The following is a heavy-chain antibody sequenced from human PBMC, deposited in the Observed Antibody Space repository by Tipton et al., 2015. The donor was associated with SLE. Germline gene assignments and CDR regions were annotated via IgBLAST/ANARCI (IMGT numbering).Heavy chain of an antibody. CDR2: IYTCGST. CDR1: CCSLSFYY. J-gene: IGHJ4*02. CDR3: ARGEAFSEYYFDY. V-gene: IGHV4-4*07. D-gene: IGHD3-16*01. Sequence: TLSLTCTVSCCSLSFYYWCCIRQPAGKGLEWIGRIYTCGSTNYNPSLKSRVTMSVAPSKNQFSLKLSSVTAAGTAVYYWARGEAFSEYYFDYWGQGTLVTVSS.